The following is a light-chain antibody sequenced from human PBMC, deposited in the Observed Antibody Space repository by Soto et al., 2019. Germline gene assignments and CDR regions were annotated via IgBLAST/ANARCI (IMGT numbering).Light chain of an antibody. CDR2: EVT. J-gene: IGLJ3*02. CDR1: SSDVGPYNY. Sequence: QSALTQPASVSGSPGQSITISCTGTSSDVGPYNYVSWDQHHPGKAPKLLIYEVTKRPSGVSNRFSGSKSGNTASLTISGLQAEDEADYYCSSYTTSSTLVFGGGTQLTVL. CDR3: SSYTTSSTLV. V-gene: IGLV2-14*01.